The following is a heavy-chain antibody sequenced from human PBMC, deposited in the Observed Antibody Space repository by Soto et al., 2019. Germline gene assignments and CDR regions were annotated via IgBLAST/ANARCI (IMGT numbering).Heavy chain of an antibody. J-gene: IGHJ6*02. Sequence: VGSLRLSCAASGFTFSSYGMHWVRQAPGKGLEWVAVISYDGSNKYYADSVKGRFTISRDNSKNTLYLQMNSLRAEDTAVYYCAKDRGIYCSSTSCYLNYYYGMDVWGQGTTVTVSS. D-gene: IGHD2-2*01. CDR2: ISYDGSNK. CDR3: AKDRGIYCSSTSCYLNYYYGMDV. CDR1: GFTFSSYG. V-gene: IGHV3-30*18.